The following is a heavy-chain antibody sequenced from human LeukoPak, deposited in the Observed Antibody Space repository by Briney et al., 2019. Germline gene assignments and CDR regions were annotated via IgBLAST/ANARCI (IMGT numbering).Heavy chain of an antibody. Sequence: ASVKVSCKASGYTFTSFYFTWVRQAPGQGLEWLGWISAYNGKTDYAQKVQGRVIMTTETSTSTASMGLRSLTYDDTAVYWCARAVSDWPPYIDYWGQGTLVTVSS. CDR2: ISAYNGKT. V-gene: IGHV1-18*01. D-gene: IGHD3-9*01. J-gene: IGHJ4*02. CDR1: GYTFTSFY. CDR3: ARAVSDWPPYIDY.